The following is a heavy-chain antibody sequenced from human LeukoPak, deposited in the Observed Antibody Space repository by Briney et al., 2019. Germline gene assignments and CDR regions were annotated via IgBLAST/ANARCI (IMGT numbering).Heavy chain of an antibody. CDR3: AKAGISGSYPFDY. CDR2: ISNDGNNK. J-gene: IGHJ4*02. D-gene: IGHD1-26*01. Sequence: PGMSLRLSCAASGFPFSSYGMHWVRQAPGKGLEWVAAISNDGNNKFYADSVKGRFTISRDNPKNTMNLQMNSLRAEDTAVYYCAKAGISGSYPFDYWGQGTLVTVSS. V-gene: IGHV3-30*18. CDR1: GFPFSSYG.